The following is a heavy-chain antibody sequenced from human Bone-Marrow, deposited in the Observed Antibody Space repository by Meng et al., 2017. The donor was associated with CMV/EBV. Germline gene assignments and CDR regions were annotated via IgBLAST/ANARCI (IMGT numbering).Heavy chain of an antibody. CDR2: INPSGGST. V-gene: IGHV1-46*01. J-gene: IGHJ4*02. D-gene: IGHD1/OR15-1a*01. CDR3: ARDEQRLAPGFDY. CDR1: GYTFTSYY. Sequence: ASVKVSCKASGYTFTSYYMHWVRQAPGQGLEWMGIINPSGGSTSYAQKFQGRVTMTRDTSTSTVYMELSSLTSDDTAVYYCARDEQRLAPGFDYWGQGTLVTVSS.